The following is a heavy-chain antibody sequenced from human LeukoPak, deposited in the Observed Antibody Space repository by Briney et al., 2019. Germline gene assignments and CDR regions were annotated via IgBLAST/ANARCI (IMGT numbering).Heavy chain of an antibody. CDR2: INPSDSYT. Sequence: GESLKISCKGSGYSFTNFWISWVRQMPGKALEWMGRINPSDSYTDYSPSFQGHVTISADKSISTACLQWNTLKASDTAMYYCARQTGGYWGQGTLVTVSS. D-gene: IGHD1-14*01. CDR1: GYSFTNFW. J-gene: IGHJ4*02. CDR3: ARQTGGY. V-gene: IGHV5-10-1*01.